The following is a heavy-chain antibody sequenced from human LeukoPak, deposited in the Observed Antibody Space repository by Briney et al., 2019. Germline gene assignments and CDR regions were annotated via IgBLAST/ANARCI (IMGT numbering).Heavy chain of an antibody. D-gene: IGHD6-19*01. V-gene: IGHV3-30*18. CDR3: AKEYSSGWYYFDN. J-gene: IGHJ4*02. CDR1: GFTFSRNG. Sequence: GGSLRLSCAASGFTFSRNGMHWVRQAPGKGLEWVADISYDGSKEYYADSVKGRFTISRDNSRNTLYVQMNSLRAEDAAVYYCAKEYSSGWYYFDNWGQGTLVTVSS. CDR2: ISYDGSKE.